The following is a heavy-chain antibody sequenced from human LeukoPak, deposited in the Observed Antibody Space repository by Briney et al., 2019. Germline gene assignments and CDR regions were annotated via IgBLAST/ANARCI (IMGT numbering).Heavy chain of an antibody. D-gene: IGHD6-13*01. CDR2: INPSGGST. V-gene: IGHV1-46*01. CDR3: ARSSPPWKQQLGEDWFDP. Sequence: GASVKVSCKASGYTFTSYYMHSVPHAPGQGLEWMGIINPSGGSTSYAQKFQGRVTMTRDTSTSTAYMELRSLRSDDTAVYYCARSSPPWKQQLGEDWFDPWGQGTLVTVSS. J-gene: IGHJ5*02. CDR1: GYTFTSYY.